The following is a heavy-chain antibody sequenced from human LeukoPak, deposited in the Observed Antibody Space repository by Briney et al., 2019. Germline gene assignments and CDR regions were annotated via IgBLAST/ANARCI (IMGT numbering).Heavy chain of an antibody. J-gene: IGHJ4*02. V-gene: IGHV4-38-2*02. Sequence: EASETLSLTCTVSGYSISSGYYWGWIRQPPGKGLEWIGSIYRSGSTYYNPSLKSRVTISVDTSKNQFSLKLSSVAAADTAVYYCAITIEMATISFDYWGQGTLVTVSS. CDR1: GYSISSGYY. D-gene: IGHD5-24*01. CDR2: IYRSGST. CDR3: AITIEMATISFDY.